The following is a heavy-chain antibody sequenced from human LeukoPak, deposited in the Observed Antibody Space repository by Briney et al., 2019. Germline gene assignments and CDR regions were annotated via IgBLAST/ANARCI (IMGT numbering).Heavy chain of an antibody. CDR2: INTNTGNP. CDR3: ARTMIVVVNGYYYYYMDV. J-gene: IGHJ6*03. D-gene: IGHD3-22*01. Sequence: ASVKVSCKASGYTFTSYAMNWVRQAPGQGLEWMGWINTNTGNPTYAQGFTGRFVFSLDTSVSTAYLQISSLKAEDTAVYYRARTMIVVVNGYYYYYMDVWGKGTTVTVSS. CDR1: GYTFTSYA. V-gene: IGHV7-4-1*02.